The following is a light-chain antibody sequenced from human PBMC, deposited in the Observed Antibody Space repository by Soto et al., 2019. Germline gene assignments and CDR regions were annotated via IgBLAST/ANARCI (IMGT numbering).Light chain of an antibody. CDR1: QSVSSSY. Sequence: EIVLTQSPGTLALSPGDRATPSCRASQSVSSSYLAWYQQKPGQAPRLLIYGASSRATGIPARFSGSGSGADFTLTISSLEPEDFAVYYCQQRSNWPITFGQGTRLEIK. CDR2: GAS. J-gene: IGKJ5*01. V-gene: IGKV3D-20*02. CDR3: QQRSNWPIT.